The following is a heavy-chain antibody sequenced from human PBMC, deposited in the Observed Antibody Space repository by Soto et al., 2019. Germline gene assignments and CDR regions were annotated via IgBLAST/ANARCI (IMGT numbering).Heavy chain of an antibody. Sequence: QVQLVQSGAEVRTPGASVKVSCKASGYSFTSYDINWVRQATGQGPEWMGWMNPESGSTGYVQKFQGRVTMTRNTATSTAYMELCSLRSEDTAVYYCARSGRGSNVNFDYWGQGSLVTVSS. J-gene: IGHJ4*02. V-gene: IGHV1-8*01. CDR2: MNPESGST. CDR1: GYSFTSYD. D-gene: IGHD3-10*01. CDR3: ARSGRGSNVNFDY.